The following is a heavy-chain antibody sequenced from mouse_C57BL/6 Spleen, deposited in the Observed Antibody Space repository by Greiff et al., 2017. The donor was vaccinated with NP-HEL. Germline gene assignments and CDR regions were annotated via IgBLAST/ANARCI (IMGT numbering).Heavy chain of an antibody. D-gene: IGHD1-1*01. V-gene: IGHV1-82*01. CDR1: GYAFSSSW. Sequence: QVQLQQSGAELVKPGASVKISCKASGYAFSSSWMNWVKQRPGKGLEWIGRIYPGDGDTNYNGKFKGKATLTADKSSSTAYMQLSSLTSEDSAVYFCARRTVDYAMDYWGQGTSVTVSS. J-gene: IGHJ4*01. CDR3: ARRTVDYAMDY. CDR2: IYPGDGDT.